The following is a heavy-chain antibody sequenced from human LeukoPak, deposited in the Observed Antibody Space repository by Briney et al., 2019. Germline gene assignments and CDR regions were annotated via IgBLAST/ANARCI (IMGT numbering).Heavy chain of an antibody. CDR2: INGDGSSI. D-gene: IGHD3-3*01. J-gene: IGHJ6*02. V-gene: IGHV3-74*01. CDR1: GFTFSNYW. CDR3: ARITIFGVVPLYSMDV. Sequence: GGSLRLSCAASGFTFSNYWMHWVRQTPGKGLVWVSRINGDGSSIAYADSVKGRFTTSRDNAKNTLYLQMNSLRAEDTAVYYCARITIFGVVPLYSMDVWGQGTTVTVSS.